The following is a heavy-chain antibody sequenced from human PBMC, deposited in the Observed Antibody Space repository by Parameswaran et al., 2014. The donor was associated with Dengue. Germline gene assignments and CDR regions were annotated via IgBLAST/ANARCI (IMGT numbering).Heavy chain of an antibody. CDR3: ARGTTIFGGDLEV. CDR2: ISAYNGNT. V-gene: IGHV1-18*01. J-gene: IGHJ6*02. Sequence: WVRQAPGQGLEWMGWISAYNGNTNYAQKLQGRVTMTTDTSTSTAYMELRSLRSDDTAVYYCARGTTIFGGDLEVWGQGTTVTVSS. D-gene: IGHD3-3*01.